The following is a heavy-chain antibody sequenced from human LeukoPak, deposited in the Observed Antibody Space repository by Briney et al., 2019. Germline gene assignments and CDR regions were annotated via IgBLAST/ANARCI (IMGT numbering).Heavy chain of an antibody. Sequence: PSQTLSLTCTVSGGSISSGSYYWSWIRQPAGKGLEWIGRIYTSGSTNYNPSLKSRVTISVDTSKNQFSLKLSSVTAADTAVYYCAKDPGYYFDSSAYFDYWGQRTLVTVSS. CDR1: GGSISSGSYY. J-gene: IGHJ4*02. CDR2: IYTSGST. CDR3: AKDPGYYFDSSAYFDY. V-gene: IGHV4-61*02. D-gene: IGHD3-22*01.